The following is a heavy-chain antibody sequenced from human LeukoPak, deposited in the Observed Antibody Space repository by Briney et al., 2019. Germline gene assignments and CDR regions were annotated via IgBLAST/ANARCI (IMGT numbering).Heavy chain of an antibody. CDR2: IKDDGRHK. Sequence: AGSLRLSCAASAFTFRTFWMAWVAQAPGKGLEWVATIKDDGRHKFYVDYVKGGFTISRDNAKNSVYLKMNRLRVEDTAVYFCADLGRSDWARGTRLSV. J-gene: IGHJ4*02. CDR1: AFTFRTFW. D-gene: IGHD6-25*01. V-gene: IGHV3-7*01. CDR3: ADLGRSD.